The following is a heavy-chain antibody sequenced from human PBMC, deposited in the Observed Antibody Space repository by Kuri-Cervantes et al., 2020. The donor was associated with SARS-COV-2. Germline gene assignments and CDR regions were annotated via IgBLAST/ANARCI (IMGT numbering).Heavy chain of an antibody. CDR1: GGTFSSYA. CDR2: IIPIFGTA. Sequence: SVKVSCKASGGTFSSYAISWVRQAPGRGLEWMGGIIPIFGTANYAQKFQGRVTITTDESTSTAYMELSSLRSEDTAVYYCARTYYDFWSGYYTGGWFDPWGQGTLVTVSS. D-gene: IGHD3-3*01. V-gene: IGHV1-69*05. CDR3: ARTYYDFWSGYYTGGWFDP. J-gene: IGHJ5*02.